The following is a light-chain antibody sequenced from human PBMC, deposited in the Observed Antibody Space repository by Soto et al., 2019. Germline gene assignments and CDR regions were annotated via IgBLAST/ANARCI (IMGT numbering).Light chain of an antibody. V-gene: IGKV1-33*01. J-gene: IGKJ5*01. Sequence: DIQMTQSPSSLSASVGDRVTITCRASQDIDKFLNWYQQKPGKAPKLLIYDASTLESGVPSRFSGSGSGTDFTFTISSLQPEDFATYYCQQYDNLPITFGQGTRLEIK. CDR1: QDIDKF. CDR3: QQYDNLPIT. CDR2: DAS.